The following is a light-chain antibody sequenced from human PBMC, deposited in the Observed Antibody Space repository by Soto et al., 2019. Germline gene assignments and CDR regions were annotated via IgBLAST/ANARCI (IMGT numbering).Light chain of an antibody. CDR2: YDS. CDR1: NIGSKS. J-gene: IGLJ2*01. CDR3: QVWDSSSDHVV. Sequence: SYELTQPPSVSVAPGKTARITCGGNNIGSKSVHRYQQKPGQAPVLVIYYDSDRPSGIPERFSGSNSGNTATLTISRVEAGDEADYYCQVWDSSSDHVVFGGGTQLTVL. V-gene: IGLV3-21*04.